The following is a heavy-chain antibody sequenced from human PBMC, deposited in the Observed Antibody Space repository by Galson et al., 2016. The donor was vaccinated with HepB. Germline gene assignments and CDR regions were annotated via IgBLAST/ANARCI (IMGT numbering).Heavy chain of an antibody. V-gene: IGHV3-30*18. J-gene: IGHJ6*02. CDR2: ISSDGSDK. CDR3: AKDLRRAASRFTLSGMDI. Sequence: SLRLSCAASGFTFSNYGIHWVRQAPGKGLQWLAVISSDGSDKYYADSVKGRFTISRDNSKDTMYLQMRSLTSGDTAVYFCAKDLRRAASRFTLSGMDIWGQGTTVTVSS. D-gene: IGHD1-1*01. CDR1: GFTFSNYG.